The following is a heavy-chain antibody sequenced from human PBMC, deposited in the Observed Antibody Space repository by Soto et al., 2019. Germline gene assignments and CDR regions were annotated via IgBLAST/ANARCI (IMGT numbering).Heavy chain of an antibody. V-gene: IGHV4-59*01. CDR3: ARTKGQWLDYTFDI. CDR1: GGSISSYY. D-gene: IGHD6-19*01. J-gene: IGHJ3*02. Sequence: QVQLQESGPGLVKPSETLSLTCTVSGGSISSYYWSWIRQPPGKGLAWIGYIYYSGSTYYNPSLKSRVNISIDTSKNQFSRELSSVTAADTAVFDCARTKGQWLDYTFDIWGQGTMVTVSS. CDR2: IYYSGST.